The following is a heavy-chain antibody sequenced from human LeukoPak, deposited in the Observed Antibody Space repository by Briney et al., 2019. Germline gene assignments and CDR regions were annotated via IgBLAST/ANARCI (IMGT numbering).Heavy chain of an antibody. CDR3: ALYSLGY. CDR1: GFTFSTYN. Sequence: PGGSLRLSCAASGFTFSTYNMDWVRQAPGKGLEWVGRTRNKANSYTTEYAASVKGRFTISRDDSKNSLYLQMNSLKTEDTAVYYCALYSLGYWGQGTLVTVSS. D-gene: IGHD2-21*01. V-gene: IGHV3-72*01. J-gene: IGHJ4*02. CDR2: TRNKANSYTT.